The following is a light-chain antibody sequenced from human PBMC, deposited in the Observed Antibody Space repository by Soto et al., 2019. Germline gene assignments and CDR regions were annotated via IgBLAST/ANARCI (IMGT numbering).Light chain of an antibody. CDR1: SSNVGYYNL. J-gene: IGLJ2*01. V-gene: IGLV2-23*01. CDR2: EAS. CDR3: CSYTGSDTLI. Sequence: QSALTQPASVSGSPGQSITISCTGTSSNVGYYNLVSWYQQHPGEAPKLIIYEASKRPSGISNRFSGSKSGNTASLTISGLQAEAEADYYSCSYTGSDTLIFCGGTKVTVL.